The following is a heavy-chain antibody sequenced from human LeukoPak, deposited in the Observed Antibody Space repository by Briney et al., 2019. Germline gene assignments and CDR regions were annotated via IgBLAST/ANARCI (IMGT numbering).Heavy chain of an antibody. J-gene: IGHJ3*02. D-gene: IGHD1-26*01. CDR2: IRSKAYGGTT. V-gene: IGHV3-49*03. CDR3: TRLVVGASAFDI. CDR1: GFTFGDYA. Sequence: GRSLRLSCKASGFTFGDYAMSWFRQAPGKGLEWVGVIRSKAYGGTTEYAASVKGRFTISRDDSKSIAYLQMNSLKTEDTAVYYCTRLVVGASAFDIWGQGTMVTVSS.